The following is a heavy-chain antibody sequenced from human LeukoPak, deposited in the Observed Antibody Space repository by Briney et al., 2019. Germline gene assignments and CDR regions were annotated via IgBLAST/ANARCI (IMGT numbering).Heavy chain of an antibody. Sequence: SVKVSFKASGGTFISYAISWVRQAPGQGVEWMGGIIPIFGTANYAQKFQGRVTITADESTNTAYMELSSLRSEDTAVYYCAGLAAAGVREDDYWGQGTLVTVSS. D-gene: IGHD6-13*01. J-gene: IGHJ4*02. CDR3: AGLAAAGVREDDY. CDR1: GGTFISYA. V-gene: IGHV1-69*13. CDR2: IIPIFGTA.